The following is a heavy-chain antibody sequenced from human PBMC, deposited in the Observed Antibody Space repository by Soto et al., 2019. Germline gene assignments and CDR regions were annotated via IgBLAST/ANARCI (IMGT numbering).Heavy chain of an antibody. CDR1: GYIFTSCG. V-gene: IGHV1-18*01. J-gene: IGHJ3*02. D-gene: IGHD1-26*01. CDR2: ISGYNGNI. Sequence: QVQLVQSGAEVKKPGASVKVSCKTSGYIFTSCGVSWVRQAPGQGLEWMGWISGYNGNIKYAQKFQGRVTMTADTSTSTAYMELRSLRSDDTAVFYCAGDPQYSGSLSEGGDAFDIWGQGTMVTVSS. CDR3: AGDPQYSGSLSEGGDAFDI.